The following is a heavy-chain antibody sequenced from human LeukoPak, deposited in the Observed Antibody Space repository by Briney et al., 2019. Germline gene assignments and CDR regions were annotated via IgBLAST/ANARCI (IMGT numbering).Heavy chain of an antibody. Sequence: SETLSLTCTVSGGSISSYYWNWIRQPPGKGLEWIGYIYNSGSTNNNPSLKSRVTISVDTSKKQFPLKLSSVTAADTAVYYCAIETPYGSGSYPFDYWGHGILVTVSS. V-gene: IGHV4-59*01. CDR3: AIETPYGSGSYPFDY. CDR2: IYNSGST. J-gene: IGHJ4*01. D-gene: IGHD3-10*01. CDR1: GGSISSYY.